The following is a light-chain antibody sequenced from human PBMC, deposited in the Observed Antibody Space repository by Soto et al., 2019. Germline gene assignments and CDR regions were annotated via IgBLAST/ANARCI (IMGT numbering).Light chain of an antibody. J-gene: IGLJ3*02. CDR1: SNDIGAFNF. CDR2: EVN. Sequence: QSALTQPASVSGSLGQSVTISCTGTSNDIGAFNFVSWYQQHPGKAPKVILYEVNSRPSGVSDRFSDSKSGNTASLTISGLQVEDEADYYCNAYRSSSARVFGGGTKVTVL. CDR3: NAYRSSSARV. V-gene: IGLV2-14*01.